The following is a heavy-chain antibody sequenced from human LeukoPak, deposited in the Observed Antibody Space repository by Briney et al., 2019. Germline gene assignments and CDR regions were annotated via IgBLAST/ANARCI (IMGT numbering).Heavy chain of an antibody. D-gene: IGHD6-19*01. J-gene: IGHJ5*02. V-gene: IGHV4-61*02. Sequence: SETLSLTCTVSGGSISSGSYYWSWIRQPAGKGLEWIGRIYTSGSTNYNPSLKSRVTISVDTSKNQFSLKLSSVTAADTAVYYCARDSSGWYGRGFDPWGQGTLVTVSS. CDR3: ARDSSGWYGRGFDP. CDR1: GGSISSGSYY. CDR2: IYTSGST.